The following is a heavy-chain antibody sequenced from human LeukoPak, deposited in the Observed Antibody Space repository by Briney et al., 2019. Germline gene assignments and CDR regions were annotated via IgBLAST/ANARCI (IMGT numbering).Heavy chain of an antibody. J-gene: IGHJ4*02. CDR1: GFTFSSYD. Sequence: GGSLRLSCAASGFTFSSYDMHWVRQATGKGLEWVSAIGTAGDTYYPGSVKGRFTISRENAKNSLYLQMNSLRAGDTAVYYCAKGGLPSSSWSPLDYWGQGTLVTVSS. D-gene: IGHD6-13*01. CDR3: AKGGLPSSSWSPLDY. CDR2: IGTAGDT. V-gene: IGHV3-13*01.